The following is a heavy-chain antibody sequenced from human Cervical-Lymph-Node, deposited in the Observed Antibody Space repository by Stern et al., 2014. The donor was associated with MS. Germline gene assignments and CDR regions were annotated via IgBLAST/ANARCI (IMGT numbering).Heavy chain of an antibody. D-gene: IGHD3-16*01. J-gene: IGHJ4*02. Sequence: VQLVESGAEVKKPGASVNVSCKASGYTFSSFAITWVRQAPGQGLEWMGTITVYNGNTNYAQRVQDRVTMTTAPSTNTAYREVRTLRSDDGAVYYGARGWGDTRHWGQGTLVTVSS. V-gene: IGHV1-18*01. CDR1: GYTFSSFA. CDR2: ITVYNGNT. CDR3: ARGWGDTRH.